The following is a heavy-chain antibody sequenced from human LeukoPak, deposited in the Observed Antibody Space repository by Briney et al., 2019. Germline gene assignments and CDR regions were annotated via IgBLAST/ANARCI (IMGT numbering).Heavy chain of an antibody. D-gene: IGHD1-26*01. Sequence: SQTLSLTCAVSGGSISSGGYSWSWIRQPPGKGLEWIGYIYYSGSTNYNPSLKSRVTISVDTSKNQFSLKLSSVTAADTAVYYCARARVVGATTPGASFDYWGQGTLVTVSS. V-gene: IGHV4-30-4*07. CDR1: GGSISSGGYS. CDR2: IYYSGST. J-gene: IGHJ4*02. CDR3: ARARVVGATTPGASFDY.